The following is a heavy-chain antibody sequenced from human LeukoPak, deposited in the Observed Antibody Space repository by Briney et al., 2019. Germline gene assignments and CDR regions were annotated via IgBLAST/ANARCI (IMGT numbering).Heavy chain of an antibody. D-gene: IGHD3-10*01. V-gene: IGHV4-59*01. CDR1: GGSISSSY. Sequence: SETLSLTCTVSGGSISSSYWSWIRQSPGKGLEWIGYVHYAGSSYYNPSLKSRVTLSVDTSKNQFSLRLSSVTAADTAVYYCAGYGSRNSYKAFDYWGQGTLVTVSS. CDR3: AGYGSRNSYKAFDY. J-gene: IGHJ4*02. CDR2: VHYAGSS.